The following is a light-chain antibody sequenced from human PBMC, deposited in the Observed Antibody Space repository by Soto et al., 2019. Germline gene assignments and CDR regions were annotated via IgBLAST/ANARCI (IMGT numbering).Light chain of an antibody. CDR1: QSVSSNY. CDR3: QQYGSSPRT. J-gene: IGKJ1*01. Sequence: EIVLTQSPGTLSLSPGERAAFSCMASQSVSSNYLAWYQHKPGQAPSLLIYGAFKMATGIPDRFSGSGSGTDFTLTISRMEPEDFAVYCCQQYGSSPRTFGQGTKVDI. V-gene: IGKV3-20*01. CDR2: GAF.